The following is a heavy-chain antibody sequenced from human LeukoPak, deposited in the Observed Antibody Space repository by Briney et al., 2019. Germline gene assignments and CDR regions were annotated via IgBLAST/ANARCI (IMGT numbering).Heavy chain of an antibody. CDR2: IYYSGST. J-gene: IGHJ6*03. CDR3: AGSVDTAMVGYYYYYMDV. Sequence: SETLSLTCTVSGGSISSYYWSWIRQPPGKGLEWIGYIYYSGSTNYNPSLKSRVTISVDTSKNQFSLKLSSVTAADTAVYYCAGSVDTAMVGYYYYYMDVWGKGTTVTVSS. D-gene: IGHD5-18*01. V-gene: IGHV4-59*08. CDR1: GGSISSYY.